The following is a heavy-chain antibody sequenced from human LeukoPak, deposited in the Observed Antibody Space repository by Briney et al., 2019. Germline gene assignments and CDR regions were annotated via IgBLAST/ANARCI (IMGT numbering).Heavy chain of an antibody. CDR1: GGTFSIYG. Sequence: SVKVSCKASGGTFSIYGISWVRQAPEQGLEWIGGIIPIFGTANYAQKFQGRVTITADKSTTTAYMELSSLRSEDTAVYYCARSLPRDTISSWYFDLWGRGTLVTVSS. D-gene: IGHD5-24*01. J-gene: IGHJ2*01. V-gene: IGHV1-69*06. CDR3: ARSLPRDTISSWYFDL. CDR2: IIPIFGTA.